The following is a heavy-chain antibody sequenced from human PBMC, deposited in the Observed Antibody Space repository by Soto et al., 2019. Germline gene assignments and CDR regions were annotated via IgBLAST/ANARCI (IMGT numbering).Heavy chain of an antibody. CDR2: INAGNGNT. D-gene: IGHD6-6*01. CDR1: GYTFTSYG. V-gene: IGHV1-3*01. CDR3: ARDPRIAARLQGYNWFDP. J-gene: IGHJ5*02. Sequence: ASVKVSCKASGYTFTSYGINWVRQATGQAHEWMGWINAGNGNTKYSQKFQGRVTITRDTSASTAYMELSSLRSEDTAVYYCARDPRIAARLQGYNWFDPWGQGTLVTVSS.